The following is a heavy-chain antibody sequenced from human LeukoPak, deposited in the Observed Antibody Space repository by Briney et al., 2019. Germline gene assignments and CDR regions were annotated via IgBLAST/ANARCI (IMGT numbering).Heavy chain of an antibody. V-gene: IGHV1-18*01. CDR3: ARVSVHYDFWSGYYTADNWFDP. CDR1: GYTFTSYG. CDR2: ISAYNGNT. Sequence: ASVKVSCKASGYTFTSYGISWVRQAPGQGLEWTGWISAYNGNTNYAQKLQGRVTMTTDTSTSTAYMELRSLRSDDTAVYYCARVSVHYDFWSGYYTADNWFDPWGQGTLVTVSS. J-gene: IGHJ5*02. D-gene: IGHD3-3*01.